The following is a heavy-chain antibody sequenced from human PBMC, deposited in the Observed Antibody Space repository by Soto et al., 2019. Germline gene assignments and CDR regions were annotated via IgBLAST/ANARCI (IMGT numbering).Heavy chain of an antibody. CDR2: IVVGSGNT. CDR1: GFTFTSSA. J-gene: IGHJ6*02. Sequence: SVKVSCKASGFTFTSSAVQWVRQARGQRLEWIGRIVVGSGNTNYAQKFQERVTITRDMSTSTAYMELSSLRSEDTAVYYCAASGRAGYYSYYYYGMDVWGQGTTVTVSS. CDR3: AASGRAGYYSYYYYGMDV. D-gene: IGHD3-22*01. V-gene: IGHV1-58*01.